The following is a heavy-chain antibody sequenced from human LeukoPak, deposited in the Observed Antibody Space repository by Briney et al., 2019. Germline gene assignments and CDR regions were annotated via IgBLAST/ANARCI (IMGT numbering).Heavy chain of an antibody. CDR2: INTNTGNP. J-gene: IGHJ5*02. CDR1: GYTFTSYA. Sequence: GASVKVSCKASGYTFTSYAMNWVRQAPGQGLEWMGWINTNTGNPTYAQGFTGRFVFSLDTSVSTAYLQISSLKAEDTAVYYCARDLWQQQTLNWFDPWGQGTLVTVSS. D-gene: IGHD6-13*01. V-gene: IGHV7-4-1*02. CDR3: ARDLWQQQTLNWFDP.